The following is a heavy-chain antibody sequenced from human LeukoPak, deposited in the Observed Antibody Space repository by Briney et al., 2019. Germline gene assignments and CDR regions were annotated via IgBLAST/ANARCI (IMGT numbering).Heavy chain of an antibody. CDR1: GYTFTGYY. D-gene: IGHD3-22*01. CDR3: ARVFRGITMIVGGLELDY. CDR2: INPNSGGT. V-gene: IGHV1-2*02. J-gene: IGHJ4*02. Sequence: ASVKVSCKASGYTFTGYYMHWVRQAPGQGLEWMGWINPNSGGTNYAQKFQGRVTMTRDTSISAAYMELSRLRSDDTAVYYCARVFRGITMIVGGLELDYWGQGTLVTVSS.